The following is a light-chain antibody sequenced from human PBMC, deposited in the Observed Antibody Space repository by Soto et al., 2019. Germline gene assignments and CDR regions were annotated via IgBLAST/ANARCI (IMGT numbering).Light chain of an antibody. CDR3: QKFNNYPLT. Sequence: DIQMTQSPSTLSASVGDRVTITCRASQSISSWLAWHQQKPGKAPRLLIDSASTLQSGVPSRFSGSRSGTEFTLTISSLQPEDIATYYCQKFNNYPLTFGPGTKVDIK. CDR2: SAS. CDR1: QSISSW. V-gene: IGKV1-5*01. J-gene: IGKJ3*01.